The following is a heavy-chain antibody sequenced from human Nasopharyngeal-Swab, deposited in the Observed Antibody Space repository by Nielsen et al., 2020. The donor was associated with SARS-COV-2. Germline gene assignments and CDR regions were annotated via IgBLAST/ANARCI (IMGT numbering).Heavy chain of an antibody. CDR3: ARTHNWIDP. CDR2: VYYGLAI. V-gene: IGHV4-39*01. J-gene: IGHJ5*02. Sequence: RQAPGKGLEWIGSVYYGLAIQYSPSLKSRATISIDTSKNQLSLVVTSVTVADTAVYYCARTHNWIDPWGQGTLVTVSS.